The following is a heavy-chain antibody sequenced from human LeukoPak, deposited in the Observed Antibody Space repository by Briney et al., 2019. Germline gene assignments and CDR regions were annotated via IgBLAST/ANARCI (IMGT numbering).Heavy chain of an antibody. D-gene: IGHD3-22*01. J-gene: IGHJ3*02. CDR2: ISSSGSTI. V-gene: IGHV3-11*04. CDR1: GFTFGDYY. CDR3: ARNYYYDSSGPWTKTRPGAFDI. Sequence: PGGSLRLSCAASGFTFGDYYMSWIRQAPGKGLEWVSYISSSGSTIYYADSVKGRFTISRDNAKNSLYLQMNSLRAEDTAVYYCARNYYYDSSGPWTKTRPGAFDIWGQGTMVTVSS.